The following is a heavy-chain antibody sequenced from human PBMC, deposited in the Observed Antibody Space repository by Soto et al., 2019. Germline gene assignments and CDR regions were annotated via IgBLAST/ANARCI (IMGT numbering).Heavy chain of an antibody. V-gene: IGHV1-2*04. CDR3: ARDSKLDAAAGTAHNGMDV. J-gene: IGHJ6*02. D-gene: IGHD6-13*01. CDR2: INPNSGGT. CDR1: GYTFTGYY. Sequence: ASVKVSCKASGYTFTGYYMHWVRQAPGQGLEWMGWINPNSGGTNYAQKFQGWVTMTRDTSISTAYMELSRLRSDDTAVYYCARDSKLDAAAGTAHNGMDVSGQGTTLTVSS.